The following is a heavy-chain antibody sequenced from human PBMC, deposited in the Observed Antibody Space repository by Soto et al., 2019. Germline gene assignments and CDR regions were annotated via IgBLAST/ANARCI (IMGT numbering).Heavy chain of an antibody. Sequence: EVQLVESGGGVVRPGGSLRLSCAASGFTFDDYGMSWVRQAPGKGLEWVSGINWNGDSTGYADSVKGRFTISRDNAKKALYLQMNSLRAEDTALYHCARDIAVAGINWFDPWGQGTLVTVSS. D-gene: IGHD6-19*01. CDR1: GFTFDDYG. CDR3: ARDIAVAGINWFDP. J-gene: IGHJ5*02. V-gene: IGHV3-20*01. CDR2: INWNGDST.